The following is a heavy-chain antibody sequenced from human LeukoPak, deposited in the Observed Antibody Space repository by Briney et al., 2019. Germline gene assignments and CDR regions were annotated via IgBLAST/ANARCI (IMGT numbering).Heavy chain of an antibody. D-gene: IGHD5-24*01. J-gene: IGHJ6*03. CDR3: ARGTNYSNFGGHYYYYMDV. CDR2: MNPNSGNT. V-gene: IGHV1-8*01. CDR1: GYTFTSYD. Sequence: ASVKVSCKASGYTFTSYDINWVRQASGQGREWMGWMNPNSGNTGYAQKFQGRVTMTRNTSISTAYMELSSLRSEDTAVYYCARGTNYSNFGGHYYYYMDVWGKGTTVTVSS.